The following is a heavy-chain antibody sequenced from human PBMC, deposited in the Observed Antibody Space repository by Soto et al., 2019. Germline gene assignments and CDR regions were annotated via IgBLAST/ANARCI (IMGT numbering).Heavy chain of an antibody. CDR3: ARLIGNSWLDS. Sequence: QVQLQQSGPGLVKPSQTLSLTCAISGDSVSTNSATWDWIRQCPSRGLEWLGRTYYRSKWYNDYAVSVKGRITINPDTSNHPFSLQLNSVTPDDTAVYYCARLIGNSWLDSWGQGTLVTVSS. J-gene: IGHJ5*01. V-gene: IGHV6-1*01. CDR1: GDSVSTNSAT. CDR2: TYYRSKWYN.